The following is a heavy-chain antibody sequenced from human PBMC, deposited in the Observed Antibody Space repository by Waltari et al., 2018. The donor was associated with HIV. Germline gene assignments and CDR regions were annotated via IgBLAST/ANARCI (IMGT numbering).Heavy chain of an antibody. V-gene: IGHV4-61*02. CDR1: GGSICSGSSY. CDR2: IYTSGST. CDR3: ARYLVGSRKATYFDL. J-gene: IGHJ2*01. D-gene: IGHD1-26*01. Sequence: QVQLQESGPGLVKPSQTLSLTCTVSGGSICSGSSYWSWIRPPAGKGLEWIGRIYTSGSTNYNPSLKSRVTISVDTSKNQFSLKLSSVTAADTAVYYCARYLVGSRKATYFDLWGRGTLVTVSS.